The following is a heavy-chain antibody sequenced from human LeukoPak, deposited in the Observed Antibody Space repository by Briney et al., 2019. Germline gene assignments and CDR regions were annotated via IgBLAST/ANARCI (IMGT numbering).Heavy chain of an antibody. CDR3: AKDDAWLRFGE. CDR1: GFTVSSNY. Sequence: GGSLRLSCAASGFTVSSNYMSWVRQAPGKGLGWVSIIYSGGSRFYADSVKGRFTISRDNSKNTVYLQVISLTAEDTAVYYCAKDDAWLRFGEWSQGTLVTVSS. J-gene: IGHJ4*02. V-gene: IGHV3-53*01. CDR2: IYSGGSR. D-gene: IGHD3-10*01.